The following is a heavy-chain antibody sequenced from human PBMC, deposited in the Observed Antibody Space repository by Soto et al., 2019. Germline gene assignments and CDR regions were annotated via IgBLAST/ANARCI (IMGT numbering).Heavy chain of an antibody. CDR3: ARRAETNGWNGFGADKYYFDF. V-gene: IGHV1-8*01. CDR2: MNPNTGDS. Sequence: ASVQVSCKASGYTFTSYDIYWVRQATGQGLEWMGWMNPNTGDSSYAQKFQGRVTMTSDTSITTAHMELSSLRSEDTAAYYCARRAETNGWNGFGADKYYFDFWGQGTLVTVSS. CDR1: GYTFTSYD. J-gene: IGHJ4*02. D-gene: IGHD1-1*01.